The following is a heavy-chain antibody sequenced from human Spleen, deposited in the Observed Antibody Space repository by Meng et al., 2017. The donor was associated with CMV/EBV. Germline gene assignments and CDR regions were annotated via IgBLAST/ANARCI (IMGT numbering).Heavy chain of an antibody. Sequence: SVKVSCKASGGTFGSNALSWVRQAPGQGLEWMGGIIPILGLSTYAQRFQGRVTITADKSTGTGYMEVPSLRFDDTAVYHCVTYQYDSGWTEDSWGQGTLVTVSS. CDR2: IIPILGLS. J-gene: IGHJ4*02. CDR1: GGTFGSNA. V-gene: IGHV1-69*10. CDR3: VTYQYDSGWTEDS. D-gene: IGHD3-16*01.